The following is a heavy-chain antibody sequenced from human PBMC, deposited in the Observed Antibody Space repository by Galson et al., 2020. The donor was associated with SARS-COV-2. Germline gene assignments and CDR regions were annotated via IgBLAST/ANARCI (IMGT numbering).Heavy chain of an antibody. CDR3: ARGVLWFGELYWFDP. V-gene: IGHV3-21*01. J-gene: IGHJ5*02. Sequence: PGGSLRLSCAASGFTFSSYSMNWVRQAPGKGLEWVSSISSSSSYIYYADSVKGRFTISRDNAKNSLYLQMNSLRAEDTAVYYCARGVLWFGELYWFDPWGQGTLVTVSS. D-gene: IGHD3-10*01. CDR2: ISSSSSYI. CDR1: GFTFSSYS.